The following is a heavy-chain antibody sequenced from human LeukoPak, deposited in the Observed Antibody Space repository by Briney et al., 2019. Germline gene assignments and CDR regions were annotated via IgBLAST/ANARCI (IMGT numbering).Heavy chain of an antibody. CDR1: GYTFSSYS. D-gene: IGHD3-22*01. Sequence: GGSLRLSCAASGYTFSSYSLNWVRQAPGKGLEWASSISVRSNYIYYADSVRGRFSISRDDARDSLYLQMNSLRAEDTAVYYCVRLRRNSDTSGFYYYYDYWGQGTLVTVSS. V-gene: IGHV3-21*01. CDR2: ISVRSNYI. J-gene: IGHJ4*02. CDR3: VRLRRNSDTSGFYYYYDY.